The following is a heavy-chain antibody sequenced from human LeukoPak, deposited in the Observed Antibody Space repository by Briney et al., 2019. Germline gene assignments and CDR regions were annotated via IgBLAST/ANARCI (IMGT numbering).Heavy chain of an antibody. V-gene: IGHV3-30-3*01. CDR2: ISYDGSNK. D-gene: IGHD5-18*01. CDR1: GFTFSSYA. J-gene: IGHJ4*02. Sequence: PGRSLRLSCAASGFTFSSYAMHWVRQAPGKGLEWVAVISYDGSNKYYADSVKGRFTISRDNSKNTLYLQMNSLRAEDTAVYYCARVGTAMVRFYYFDYWGQGTLVTVSS. CDR3: ARVGTAMVRFYYFDY.